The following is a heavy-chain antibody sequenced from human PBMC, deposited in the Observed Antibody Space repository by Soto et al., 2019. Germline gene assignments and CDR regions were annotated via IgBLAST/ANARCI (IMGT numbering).Heavy chain of an antibody. CDR3: AREASVLIPAAQPARFDS. J-gene: IGHJ4*02. D-gene: IGHD2-2*01. V-gene: IGHV1-18*01. CDR1: GYSFMKYG. Sequence: ASVKVSCKGFGYSFMKYGINWVRQAPGQGLEWVGWISPYSGYTHSAQKFHGRLTLTTDTAASTAYMELRILRSADTALYYCAREASVLIPAAQPARFDSWGQGTLVTVSS. CDR2: ISPYSGYT.